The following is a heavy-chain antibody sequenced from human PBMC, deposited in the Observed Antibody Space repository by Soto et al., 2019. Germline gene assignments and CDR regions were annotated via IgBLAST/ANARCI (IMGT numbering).Heavy chain of an antibody. J-gene: IGHJ6*03. CDR3: ARRAVGYDILTGYYGGYYYYYMDV. CDR1: GGSFSGYY. Sequence: SETLSLTCAVYGGSFSGYYWSWIRQPPGKGLEWIGEINHSRSTNCNPSLKSRVTISVDTSKNQFSLKLSSVTAADTAVYYCARRAVGYDILTGYYGGYYYYYMDVWGKGTTVTVSS. V-gene: IGHV4-34*01. D-gene: IGHD3-9*01. CDR2: INHSRST.